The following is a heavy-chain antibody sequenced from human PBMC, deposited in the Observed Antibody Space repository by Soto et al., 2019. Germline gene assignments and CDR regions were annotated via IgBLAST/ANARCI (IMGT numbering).Heavy chain of an antibody. Sequence: QVQLVESGGGVVQPGRSLRLSCAASGFTFSSYAMHWVRQAPGKGLEWVAVISYDGSNKYYADSVKGRFTISRDNSKNPLYLQMNSLRAEDTAVYYCAREDRRIAAAEPYYYYGMDVWGQGTTVTVSS. D-gene: IGHD6-13*01. CDR3: AREDRRIAAAEPYYYYGMDV. J-gene: IGHJ6*02. CDR2: ISYDGSNK. V-gene: IGHV3-30-3*01. CDR1: GFTFSSYA.